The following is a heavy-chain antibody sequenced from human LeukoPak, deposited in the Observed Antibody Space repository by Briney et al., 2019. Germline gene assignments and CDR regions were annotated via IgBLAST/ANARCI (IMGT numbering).Heavy chain of an antibody. CDR3: SREDASSQDY. CDR2: ISHSGHTI. J-gene: IGHJ4*02. D-gene: IGHD6-13*01. CDR1: GFTFNVYD. V-gene: IGHV3-48*03. Sequence: GGSLRLSCAASGFTFNVYDMNWVRQAPRKGLEWVSYISHSGHTIYYADSVKGRFTISRDNAKNSLYLQMNSLRADDTAVYYCSREDASSQDYWGQGTLVTVSS.